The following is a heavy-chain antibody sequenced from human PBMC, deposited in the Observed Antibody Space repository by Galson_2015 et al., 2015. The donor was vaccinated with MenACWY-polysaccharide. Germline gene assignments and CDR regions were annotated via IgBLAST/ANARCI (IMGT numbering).Heavy chain of an antibody. CDR3: ARVPGYYFLGFDV. D-gene: IGHD3/OR15-3a*01. V-gene: IGHV3-30*03. Sequence: SLRLSCAASGFTFSAYGMHWVRLVPGKGLEWVAVISSNGGTKYYADSVKGRFTISRDNAKSTLYLQMNSLRAEDTAVYYCARVPGYYFLGFDVWGQGTRVIVSS. CDR1: GFTFSAYG. CDR2: ISSNGGTK. J-gene: IGHJ3*01.